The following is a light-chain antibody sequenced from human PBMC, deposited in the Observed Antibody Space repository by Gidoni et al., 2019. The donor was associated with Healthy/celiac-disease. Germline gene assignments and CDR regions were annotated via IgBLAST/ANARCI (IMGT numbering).Light chain of an antibody. CDR3: QAWDSSTVV. CDR2: QDS. Sequence: SYELTQPPSVSVSPGQTASITCTGDKLGDKYACWYQQKPGQSPVLVIYQDSNRPSGNPERFSGSNSENTATLTISGTQAMDEADYYCQAWDSSTVVFGGGTKLTVL. J-gene: IGLJ2*01. V-gene: IGLV3-1*01. CDR1: KLGDKY.